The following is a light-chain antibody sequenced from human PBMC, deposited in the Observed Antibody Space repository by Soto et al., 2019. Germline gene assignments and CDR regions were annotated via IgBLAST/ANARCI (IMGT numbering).Light chain of an antibody. CDR2: EVV. J-gene: IGLJ1*01. CDR3: SSYTSSSTPV. Sequence: QSVLTQPPSASGSPGQSVTISCTGTKNDIGVYDFVSWYQHHPGKAPRLIIYEVVQRPSGVPDRFSGSKSGNTASLTISGLQAEDEADYYCSSYTSSSTPVFGTGTKLTVL. V-gene: IGLV2-18*02. CDR1: KNDIGVYDF.